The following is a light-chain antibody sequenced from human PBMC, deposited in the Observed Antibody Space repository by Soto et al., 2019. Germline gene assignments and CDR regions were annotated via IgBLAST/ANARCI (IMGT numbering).Light chain of an antibody. V-gene: IGKV1-5*03. Sequence: DIQLTQSPSTLSASVGDRVTITCRASQSIGVWLTWYQQKPGKAPNFLIYKTSTLESGVPSRFSGSGSGTEFTLTISSLQPDDFATYHCQYYDNYSWTFDQGTKVEIK. CDR3: QYYDNYSWT. CDR1: QSIGVW. J-gene: IGKJ1*01. CDR2: KTS.